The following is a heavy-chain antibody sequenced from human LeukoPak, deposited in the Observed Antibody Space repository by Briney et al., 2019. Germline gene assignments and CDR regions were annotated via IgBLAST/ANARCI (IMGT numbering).Heavy chain of an antibody. D-gene: IGHD5-24*01. J-gene: IGHJ4*02. V-gene: IGHV3-23*01. CDR1: GFTFSSYA. CDR3: AEVRLQLYYFDY. Sequence: GGSLRLSCAASGFTFSSYATSWVRQAPGKGLEWVSAISGSGGSTYYADSVKGRFTISRDNSKNTLYLQMNSLRAEDTAVYYCAEVRLQLYYFDYWGQGTLVTVSS. CDR2: ISGSGGST.